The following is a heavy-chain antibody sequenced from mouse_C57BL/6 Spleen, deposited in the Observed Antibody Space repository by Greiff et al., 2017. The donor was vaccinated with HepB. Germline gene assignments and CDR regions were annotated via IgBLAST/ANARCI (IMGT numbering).Heavy chain of an antibody. D-gene: IGHD1-1*01. V-gene: IGHV1-81*01. CDR2: IYPRSGNT. Sequence: QVQLQQSGAELARPGASVKLSCKAPGYTFTSYGISWVKQRTGQGLEWIGEIYPRSGNTYYNEKFKGKATLTADKSSSTEYMELRSLTSEDSAVSICASIPSVVATLGYDCDYWGQGTTLTVSS. J-gene: IGHJ2*01. CDR1: GYTFTSYG. CDR3: ASIPSVVATLGYDCDY.